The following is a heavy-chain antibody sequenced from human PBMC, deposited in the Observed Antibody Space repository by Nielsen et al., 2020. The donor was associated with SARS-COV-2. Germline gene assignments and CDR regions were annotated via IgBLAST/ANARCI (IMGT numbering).Heavy chain of an antibody. J-gene: IGHJ4*02. Sequence: SETLSLTCTVSGGSISSYYWSWIRQPPGKGLEWIGYIYYSGSTNYNPSLKSRVTISVDTSKNQFSLKLSSVTAADTAVHYCARLNGDYAVGYYFDYWGQGTLVTVSS. CDR2: IYYSGST. CDR1: GGSISSYY. D-gene: IGHD4-17*01. V-gene: IGHV4-59*08. CDR3: ARLNGDYAVGYYFDY.